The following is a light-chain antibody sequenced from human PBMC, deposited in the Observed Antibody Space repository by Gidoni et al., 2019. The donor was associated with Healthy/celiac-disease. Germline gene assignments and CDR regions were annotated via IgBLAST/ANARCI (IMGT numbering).Light chain of an antibody. CDR3: QVWDSSSDHVV. J-gene: IGLJ2*01. CDR2: DDS. CDR1: NIGSKS. V-gene: IGLV3-21*02. Sequence: SYVLTHPPSVSVAPGQTARITCGGNNIGSKSVHWYQQKPGQAPVLVVYDDSDRPSGNPERFSGSNSGNTATLTISRVEAGDEADYYCQVWDSSSDHVVFGGGTKLTVL.